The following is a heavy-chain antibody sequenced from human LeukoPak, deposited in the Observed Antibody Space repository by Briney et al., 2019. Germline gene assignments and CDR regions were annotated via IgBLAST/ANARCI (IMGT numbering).Heavy chain of an antibody. V-gene: IGHV1-8*01. J-gene: IGHJ6*03. D-gene: IGHD5-24*01. Sequence: ASVKVSCKASGYTFTSYDINWVRQATGQGLEWMGWMNPNSGNTGYAQKFQGRVTMTRNTSISTAYMELSSLRSEDTAVYYCARDGDDYYYYYMDVWGKGTTVTVSS. CDR3: ARDGDDYYYYYMDV. CDR1: GYTFTSYD. CDR2: MNPNSGNT.